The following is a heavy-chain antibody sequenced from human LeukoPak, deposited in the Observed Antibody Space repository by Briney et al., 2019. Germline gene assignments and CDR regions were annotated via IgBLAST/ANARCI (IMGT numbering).Heavy chain of an antibody. D-gene: IGHD3-9*01. J-gene: IGHJ4*02. CDR3: ARTLSGHYNVLTGYEFGYFDY. V-gene: IGHV1-69*13. CDR1: GGTFSRYA. CDR2: IIPIFGTA. Sequence: SVKVSCKASGGTFSRYAISWVRQAPGQGLEWMGGIIPIFGTANYAQKFQGRVTITADESTSTAYMELSSLRSEDTAVYYCARTLSGHYNVLTGYEFGYFDYWGQGTLVTVSS.